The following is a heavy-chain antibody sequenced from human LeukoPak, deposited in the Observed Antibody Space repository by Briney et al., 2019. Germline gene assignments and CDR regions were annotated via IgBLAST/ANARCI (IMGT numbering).Heavy chain of an antibody. D-gene: IGHD3-16*02. V-gene: IGHV1-2*02. J-gene: IGHJ6*03. CDR1: GYTFTGYY. CDR2: INPNSGGT. Sequence: ASVKVSCKASGYTFTGYYMHWVRQAPGQGLDWMGWINPNSGGTNYAQKFQGRITMTRDTSISTAYMELSRLRSDDTAVYYCARAFNLVGWGVIFYYYYMDVWGKGTTVTVSS. CDR3: ARAFNLVGWGVIFYYYYMDV.